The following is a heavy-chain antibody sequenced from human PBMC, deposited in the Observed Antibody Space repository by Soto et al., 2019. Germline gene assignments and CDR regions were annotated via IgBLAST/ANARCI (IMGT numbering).Heavy chain of an antibody. D-gene: IGHD2-21*01. J-gene: IGHJ4*02. CDR1: GDTFGRNA. Sequence: QVQLVQSGAEVKRPGSSVKVSCKASGDTFGRNAIHWVRQAPGQGLEWMGGIIPMFPKTNYAQKFKGKRTINADKSTSTAYMEMSSLRSEDTAVYSCARDGDSADYGYWGQGNLVTVSS. V-gene: IGHV1-69*06. CDR3: ARDGDSADYGY. CDR2: IIPMFPKT.